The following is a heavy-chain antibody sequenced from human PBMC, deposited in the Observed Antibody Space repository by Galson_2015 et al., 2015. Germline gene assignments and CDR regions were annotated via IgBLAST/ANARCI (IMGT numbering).Heavy chain of an antibody. D-gene: IGHD2-2*02. CDR1: GFTFSSYG. Sequence: SLRLSCAFSGFTFSSYGMHWVRQAPGKGLEWVAVISYDGSNKYYADSVKGRFTISRDNSKNTLYLQMNSLRAEDTAVYYCARDYCSSTSCYSDYWGQGTLVTVSS. J-gene: IGHJ4*02. CDR3: ARDYCSSTSCYSDY. V-gene: IGHV3-30*03. CDR2: ISYDGSNK.